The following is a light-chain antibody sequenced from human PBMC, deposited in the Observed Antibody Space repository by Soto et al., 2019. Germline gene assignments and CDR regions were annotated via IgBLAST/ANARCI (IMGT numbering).Light chain of an antibody. CDR3: AAWDDSLNGPV. V-gene: IGLV1-44*01. J-gene: IGLJ3*02. CDR1: SSNIGSNA. CDR2: NSN. Sequence: QAVVTQPPSASGTPGQRVTISCSGSSSNIGSNAVNWYQQLPGTAPKLLIYNSNQRPSGVPDRFSGSKSGTSASLAISGLQSEDEADYNCAAWDDSLNGPVFGGGTQLTVL.